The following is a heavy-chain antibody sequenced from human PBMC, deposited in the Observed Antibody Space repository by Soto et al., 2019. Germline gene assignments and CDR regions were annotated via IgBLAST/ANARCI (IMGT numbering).Heavy chain of an antibody. CDR1: GFTFTNCA. V-gene: IGHV3-30*01. J-gene: IGHJ4*02. Sequence: QVQLVESGGGVVQPGRSLRLSCAASGFTFTNCAMHWVRQAPGKGLEWVAVVGSDGMHKYYGDFVKGRFTISRDTSENTVYLQMDRLASEDTAVYYCARDVIEDAPDYFHYWGRGTLVTVSS. D-gene: IGHD3-16*02. CDR3: ARDVIEDAPDYFHY. CDR2: VGSDGMHK.